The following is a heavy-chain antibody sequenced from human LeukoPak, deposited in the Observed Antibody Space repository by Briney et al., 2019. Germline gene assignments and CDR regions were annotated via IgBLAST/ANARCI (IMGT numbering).Heavy chain of an antibody. CDR1: GYTFTSYG. CDR3: VRVSFTTSWSNFDY. D-gene: IGHD2-2*01. Sequence: ASVKVSCKASGYTFTSYGISWVRQAPGQGLEWMGWISAYNGNTNYAQKLQGRVTMTTDTSTSTAYMELRSLGSDDTAVYYCVRVSFTTSWSNFDYWGQGTLVTVSS. V-gene: IGHV1-18*01. CDR2: ISAYNGNT. J-gene: IGHJ4*02.